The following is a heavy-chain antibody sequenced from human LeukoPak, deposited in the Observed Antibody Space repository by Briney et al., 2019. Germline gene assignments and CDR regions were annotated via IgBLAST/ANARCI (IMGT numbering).Heavy chain of an antibody. V-gene: IGHV1-69*13. Sequence: ASVKVSCKASGGTFSSYAISWVRQATGQGLEWMGGIIPIFGTANYAQKFQGRVTITADESTSTAYMELSSLRSEDTAVYYCARDAHYYDSSGNIWGQGTMVTVSS. CDR3: ARDAHYYDSSGNI. D-gene: IGHD3-22*01. CDR2: IIPIFGTA. J-gene: IGHJ3*02. CDR1: GGTFSSYA.